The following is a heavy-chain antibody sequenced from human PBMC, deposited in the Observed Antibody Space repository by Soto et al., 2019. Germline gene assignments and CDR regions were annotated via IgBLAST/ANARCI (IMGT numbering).Heavy chain of an antibody. Sequence: SETRSLTCTVGGGSLSSYYWSWIRQPPGKGLEWIGYIYYSGSTNYNPSLKSRVTISVDTSKNQFSLKLSSVTAADTAVYYCATPYNSGCYASFDSCGQVTMVIVSS. D-gene: IGHD6-19*01. CDR1: GGSLSSYY. CDR2: IYYSGST. J-gene: IGHJ3*02. CDR3: ATPYNSGCYASFDS. V-gene: IGHV4-59*01.